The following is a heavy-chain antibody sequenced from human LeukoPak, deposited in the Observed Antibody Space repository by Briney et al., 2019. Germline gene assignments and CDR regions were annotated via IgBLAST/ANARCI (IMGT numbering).Heavy chain of an antibody. V-gene: IGHV4-39*01. CDR1: GGSIGGHTFY. D-gene: IGHD6-19*01. Sequence: SETLSLTCNVSGGSIGGHTFYWDWIRQPPGKGLEWIATIYYNGNTFYNPSLKSRVAISIDMSKSQFSLHLSSVTAADTAIYYCARLTALAGHRGAFDIWSPGTMVTVSS. CDR3: ARLTALAGHRGAFDI. CDR2: IYYNGNT. J-gene: IGHJ3*02.